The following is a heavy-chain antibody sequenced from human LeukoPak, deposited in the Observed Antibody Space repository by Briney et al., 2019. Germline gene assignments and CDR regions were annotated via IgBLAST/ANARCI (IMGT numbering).Heavy chain of an antibody. J-gene: IGHJ6*02. CDR2: ISCSSTYI. V-gene: IGHV3-21*01. Sequence: PGGSLRLSCAASGFTFSGYSLNWVRQAPGKGLEWVSSISCSSTYIYYADSVRGRFTISRDNAKNSLYLQMNSLRAEDTAVYYCARSEIVPAAIFYYYYGMDVWGQGTTVTVSS. CDR1: GFTFSGYS. D-gene: IGHD2-2*02. CDR3: ARSEIVPAAIFYYYYGMDV.